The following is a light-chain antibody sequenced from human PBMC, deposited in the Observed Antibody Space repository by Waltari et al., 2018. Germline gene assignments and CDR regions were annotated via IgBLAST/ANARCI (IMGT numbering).Light chain of an antibody. CDR1: SGHSSNI. CDR3: QTGGHGTWV. CDR2: VNSDGSH. J-gene: IGLJ3*02. V-gene: IGLV4-69*01. Sequence: SPAASASLGASVKLTCTLSSGHSSNIVAWLQQQPEKGPRFLMKVNSDGSHSKGDEIPDRFSGSSSGAERYLTISSVQSEDEADYYCQTGGHGTWVFGGG.